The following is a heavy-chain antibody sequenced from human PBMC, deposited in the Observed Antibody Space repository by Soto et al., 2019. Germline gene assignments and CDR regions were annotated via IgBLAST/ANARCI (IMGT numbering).Heavy chain of an antibody. CDR2: IYYSGST. V-gene: IGHV4-31*03. CDR3: ARDKRSVTRGGFDP. D-gene: IGHD4-17*01. J-gene: IGHJ5*02. CDR1: GGSISSGGYY. Sequence: QVQLQESGPGLVKPSQTLSLTCTVSGGSISSGGYYWSWIRQHPGKGLEWIGYIYYSGSTYYNPSLKRRVTIAVDTSKNQCSLKLSSVTAADTAVYYCARDKRSVTRGGFDPWGQGTLVTVSS.